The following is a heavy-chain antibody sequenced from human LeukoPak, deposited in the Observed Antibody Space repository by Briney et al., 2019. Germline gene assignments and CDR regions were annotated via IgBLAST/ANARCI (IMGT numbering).Heavy chain of an antibody. J-gene: IGHJ3*01. CDR2: ISSSSSYL. Sequence: PGGSLRLSCAASGFTFSSYSMNWVRQAPGKGLEWVSSISSSSSYLYSADSLKGRFTTSRDNAKNSLYLQMNSLRAEDTALYYCARAGVWAFDFWGRGTMVTVSS. CDR3: ARAGVWAFDF. V-gene: IGHV3-21*01. CDR1: GFTFSSYS. D-gene: IGHD2-8*01.